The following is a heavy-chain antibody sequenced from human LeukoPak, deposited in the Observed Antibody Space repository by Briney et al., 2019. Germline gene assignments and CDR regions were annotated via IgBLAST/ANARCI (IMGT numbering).Heavy chain of an antibody. D-gene: IGHD2-2*01. J-gene: IGHJ4*02. CDR2: IKEDGSTK. CDR3: ARDGGYCSGITCPGDL. Sequence: GGSLRLSCAASGFNLGAFWMSWVRQAPGKGLEWVANIKEDGSTKFYVDSVKGRFTIPRDNAKNSPYLQMNSPRAEDTAMYFCARDGGYCSGITCPGDLWGQGTLVTVSP. CDR1: GFNLGAFW. V-gene: IGHV3-7*01.